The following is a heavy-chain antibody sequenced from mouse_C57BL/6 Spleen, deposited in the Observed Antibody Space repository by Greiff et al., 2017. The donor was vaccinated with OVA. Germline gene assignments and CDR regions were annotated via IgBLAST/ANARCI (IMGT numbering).Heavy chain of an antibody. V-gene: IGHV1-18*01. Sequence: VQLKESGPELVKPGASVKIPCKASGYTFTDYNMDWVKQSHGKSLEWIGDINPNNGGTIYNQKFKGKATLTVDKSSSTAYMELRSLTSEDTAVYYCARDYYGRIYGTPAMDYWGQGTSVTVSS. CDR1: GYTFTDYN. CDR2: INPNNGGT. CDR3: ARDYYGRIYGTPAMDY. J-gene: IGHJ4*01. D-gene: IGHD1-1*01.